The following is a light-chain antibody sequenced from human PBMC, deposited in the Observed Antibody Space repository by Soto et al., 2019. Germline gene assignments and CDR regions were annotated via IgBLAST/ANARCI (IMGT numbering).Light chain of an antibody. CDR2: QVT. V-gene: IGLV2-14*01. CDR3: TSFSTGGSYVI. Sequence: QSALTQPASVSGSPGQSITISCTGTSSDVGNYNYVSWYQETPGKAPRLIIYQVTNRPSGVSNRFSGSKSGNTASLTISGLQADDEAEYYCTSFSTGGSYVIFGGGTKVTVL. CDR1: SSDVGNYNY. J-gene: IGLJ2*01.